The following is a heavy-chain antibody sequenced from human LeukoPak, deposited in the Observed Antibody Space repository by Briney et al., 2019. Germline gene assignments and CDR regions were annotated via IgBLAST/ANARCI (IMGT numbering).Heavy chain of an antibody. Sequence: SETLSLTCTVSGGSINNYYWSWIRQPPGKGLEWIAYIYYSGGTNYNPSLRSRVIISLDTSKNQFSLKLTSVTAADTAVYYCARGPHGDYPGFAYWGQGSLVTVSS. D-gene: IGHD4-17*01. V-gene: IGHV4-59*01. CDR1: GGSINNYY. CDR2: IYYSGGT. J-gene: IGHJ4*02. CDR3: ARGPHGDYPGFAY.